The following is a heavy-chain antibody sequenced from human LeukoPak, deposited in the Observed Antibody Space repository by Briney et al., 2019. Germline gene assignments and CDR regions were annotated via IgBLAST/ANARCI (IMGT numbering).Heavy chain of an antibody. Sequence: PGGSLRLSCAASGFTFSSYSMNWVRQAPGKGLEWVSSISSSSYIYYADSVKGRFTISRDNAKNSLYLQMNSLRAEDTAVYYCAREGGPPAYYYDSSGYPDAFDIWGQGTMVTVSS. CDR1: GFTFSSYS. CDR3: AREGGPPAYYYDSSGYPDAFDI. CDR2: ISSSSYI. J-gene: IGHJ3*02. V-gene: IGHV3-21*01. D-gene: IGHD3-22*01.